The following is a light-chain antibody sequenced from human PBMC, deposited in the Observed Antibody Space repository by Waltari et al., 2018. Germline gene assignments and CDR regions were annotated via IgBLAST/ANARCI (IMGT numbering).Light chain of an antibody. V-gene: IGLV3-19*01. CDR3: SSRDSGAHRHV. CDR2: GQN. J-gene: IGLJ1*01. Sequence: SSELTQDPAVSVALGQTVRITCQGESLRSSYATWYQQKAGQAPILVIYGQNNRPSGIPDRFSGSYSGRTASLTITGAQAEDEADYYCSSRDSGAHRHVFGTGTKVTVL. CDR1: SLRSSY.